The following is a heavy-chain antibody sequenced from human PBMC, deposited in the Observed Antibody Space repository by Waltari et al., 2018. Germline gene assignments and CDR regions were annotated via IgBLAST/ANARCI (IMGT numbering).Heavy chain of an antibody. Sequence: QVQLQESGPGLVKPSETLSLTCPVSGGSISSYYWSWIRQHTGKGLEWIGYIYYSGSTNYNPSLKSRVTISVDTSKNQFSLKLSSVTAADTAVYYCARGAARPTIVPYYFDYWGQGTLVTVSS. CDR3: ARGAARPTIVPYYFDY. CDR2: IYYSGST. V-gene: IGHV4-59*01. D-gene: IGHD6-6*01. CDR1: GGSISSYY. J-gene: IGHJ4*02.